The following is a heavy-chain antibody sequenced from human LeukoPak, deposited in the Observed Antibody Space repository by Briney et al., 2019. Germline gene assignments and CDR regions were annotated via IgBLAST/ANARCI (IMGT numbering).Heavy chain of an antibody. V-gene: IGHV3-48*04. D-gene: IGHD3-22*01. J-gene: IGHJ5*02. CDR3: ARVLFPNPYYYDSSGYYGNWFDP. CDR2: ISSSSSTI. Sequence: GGSLRLSCAASGFTFSSYSMNWVRQAPGKGLEWVSYISSSSSTIYYADSVKGRFTISRDNAKNSLYLQMNSLRAEDTAVYYCARVLFPNPYYYDSSGYYGNWFDPWGQGTLVTVSS. CDR1: GFTFSSYS.